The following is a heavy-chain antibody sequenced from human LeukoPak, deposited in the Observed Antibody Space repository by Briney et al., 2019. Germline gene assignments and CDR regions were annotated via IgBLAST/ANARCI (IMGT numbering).Heavy chain of an antibody. CDR1: GFTFNSYW. D-gene: IGHD3-10*01. CDR2: IKQDGSEK. V-gene: IGHV3-7*01. J-gene: IGHJ4*02. CDR3: ARELPTGTDYFDY. Sequence: GGSLRLSCAVSGFTFNSYWMGWVRQAPGKGLEWVANIKQDGSEKYYVDSVTGRFTISRDNAKNSLYLQMNSLRAEDTAVYYCARELPTGTDYFDYWGQGTLVTVSP.